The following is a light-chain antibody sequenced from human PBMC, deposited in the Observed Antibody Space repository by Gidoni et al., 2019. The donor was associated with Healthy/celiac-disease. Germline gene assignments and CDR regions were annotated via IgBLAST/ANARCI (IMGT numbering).Light chain of an antibody. CDR3: QQGNSPPWR. Sequence: DIQMTQSPSSLSASVGDRVTITCRASQSISSYLNWYQQKPGKAPKLLIYAASSLQSGVPSRFIGIGSGTDFTLTISSLQPKDFETYSCQQGNSPPWRFGKGTRVKSN. V-gene: IGKV1-39*01. J-gene: IGKJ1*01. CDR2: AAS. CDR1: QSISSY.